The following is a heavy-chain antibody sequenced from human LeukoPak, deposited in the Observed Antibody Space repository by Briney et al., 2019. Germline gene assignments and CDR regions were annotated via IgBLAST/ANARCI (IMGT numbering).Heavy chain of an antibody. V-gene: IGHV4-34*01. J-gene: IGHJ5*02. Sequence: PSETLSLTCAVYGGSFSDYYWSWIRQPPGKGLEWIGEISPSGSTNYKTSLKSRVTISMDTSKNQFSLRLNSVTAADTAVYYCARKYCSGGSCYWRKILGWFDPWGQGTLVTVSS. CDR3: ARKYCSGGSCYWRKILGWFDP. CDR1: GGSFSDYY. D-gene: IGHD2-15*01. CDR2: ISPSGST.